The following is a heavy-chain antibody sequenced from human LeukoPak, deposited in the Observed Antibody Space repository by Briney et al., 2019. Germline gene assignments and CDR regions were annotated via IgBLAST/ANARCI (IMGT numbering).Heavy chain of an antibody. D-gene: IGHD3-22*01. J-gene: IGHJ3*02. CDR2: INPNSGGT. Sequence: ASVKVSCKASGYTFTGYYMHWVRQAPGQGLEWMGRINPNSGGTNYAQKFQGRVTMTRDTSISTAYMKLSRLRSDDTAVYYCARGADWYYYDSSGQSHDAFDIWGQGTMVTVSS. V-gene: IGHV1-2*06. CDR1: GYTFTGYY. CDR3: ARGADWYYYDSSGQSHDAFDI.